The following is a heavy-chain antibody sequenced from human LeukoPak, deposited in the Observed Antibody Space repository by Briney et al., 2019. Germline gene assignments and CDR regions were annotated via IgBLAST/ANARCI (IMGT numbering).Heavy chain of an antibody. J-gene: IGHJ4*02. Sequence: PGGSLRLSCAASGFTFSSYAMSWVRQAPGKGLEWVSAISGSGGSTYYADSVKGRFTISRDNSKNTLYLQMNSLRAEDTAVYYCASGYCSGGSCYSSEYSFDYWGQGTLVTVSS. D-gene: IGHD2-15*01. CDR3: ASGYCSGGSCYSSEYSFDY. CDR2: ISGSGGST. V-gene: IGHV3-23*01. CDR1: GFTFSSYA.